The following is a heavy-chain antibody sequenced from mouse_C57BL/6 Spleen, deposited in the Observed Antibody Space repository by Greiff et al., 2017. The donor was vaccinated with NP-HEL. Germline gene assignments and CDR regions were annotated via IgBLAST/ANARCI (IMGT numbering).Heavy chain of an antibody. J-gene: IGHJ4*01. CDR2: IHPNSGST. CDR3: ARSGGYYPYYAMDY. D-gene: IGHD2-3*01. Sequence: QVQLQQPGAELVKPGASVKLSCKASGYTFTSYWMHWLKQRPGQGLEWIGLIHPNSGSTNYNEKFKSKATLTVDKSSSPAYMQLSSLTSEDSAVYYCARSGGYYPYYAMDYWGQGTSVTVSS. V-gene: IGHV1-64*01. CDR1: GYTFTSYW.